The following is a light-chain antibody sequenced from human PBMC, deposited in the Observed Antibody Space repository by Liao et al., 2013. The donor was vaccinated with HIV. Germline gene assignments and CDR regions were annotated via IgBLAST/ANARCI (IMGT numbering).Light chain of an antibody. CDR1: NIGNKS. Sequence: SYELTQSPSVSVAPGKTARITCGGNNIGNKSVHWYRQKPGQAPVLVIYYDSDRPSGIPERFSGSKSASAATLTITGTQAVDEADYYCQACDSSTNYVFGTGTQVTVL. J-gene: IGLJ1*01. V-gene: IGLV3-21*01. CDR2: YDS. CDR3: QACDSSTNYV.